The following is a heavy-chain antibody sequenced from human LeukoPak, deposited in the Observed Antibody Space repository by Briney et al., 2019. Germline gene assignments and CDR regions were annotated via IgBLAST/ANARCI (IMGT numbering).Heavy chain of an antibody. J-gene: IGHJ4*02. CDR1: GFTFSSYS. CDR2: ISGSGGST. Sequence: GGSLRLSCAASGFTFSSYSMNWVRQAPGKGLEWVSAISGSGGSTYYADSVKGRFTISRDNSKNTLYLQMNSLRAEDTAVYYCAKDLIVVVVAANFDYWGRGTLVTVSS. CDR3: AKDLIVVVVAANFDY. D-gene: IGHD2-15*01. V-gene: IGHV3-23*01.